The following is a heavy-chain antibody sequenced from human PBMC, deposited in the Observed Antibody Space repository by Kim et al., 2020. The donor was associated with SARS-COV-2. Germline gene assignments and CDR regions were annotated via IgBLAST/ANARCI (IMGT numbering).Heavy chain of an antibody. J-gene: IGHJ4*02. CDR2: IYYSGST. CDR1: GGSISSGGYY. Sequence: SETLSLTCTVSGGSISSGGYYWSWIRQHPGKGLEWIGYIYYSGSTYYNPSLKSRVTISVDTSKNQFSLKLSSVTAADTAVYYCATATYGIAVAGTRSYYFDYWGQGTLVTVSS. V-gene: IGHV4-31*03. D-gene: IGHD6-19*01. CDR3: ATATYGIAVAGTRSYYFDY.